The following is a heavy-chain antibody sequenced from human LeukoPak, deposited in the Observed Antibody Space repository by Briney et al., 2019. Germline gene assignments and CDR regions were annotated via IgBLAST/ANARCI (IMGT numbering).Heavy chain of an antibody. CDR3: ARRRYYDATGYLD. J-gene: IGHJ1*01. CDR1: GGSPSSSSYY. CDR2: IYYSGST. Sequence: SETLSLTCTISGGSPSSSSYYWDWIRQYPGKGLEWLVTIYYSGSTYYNASLKSRLFISVDTSNNQFSLRLSFVTAADTAVYYCARRRYYDATGYLDWGQGTLITVSS. V-gene: IGHV4-39*01. D-gene: IGHD3-22*01.